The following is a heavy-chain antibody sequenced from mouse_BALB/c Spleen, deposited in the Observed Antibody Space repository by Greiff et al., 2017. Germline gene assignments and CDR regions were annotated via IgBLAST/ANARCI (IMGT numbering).Heavy chain of an antibody. J-gene: IGHJ4*01. CDR2: INPGSGGT. CDR1: GYAFTNYL. CDR3: ARGELYAMDY. V-gene: IGHV1-54*01. Sequence: QVQLQQSGAELVRPGTSVKVSCKASGYAFTNYLIEWVKQRPGQGLEWIGVINPGSGGTNYNEKFKGKATLTADKSSSTAYMQLSSLTSDDSAVYFCARGELYAMDYWGQGTSVTVSS.